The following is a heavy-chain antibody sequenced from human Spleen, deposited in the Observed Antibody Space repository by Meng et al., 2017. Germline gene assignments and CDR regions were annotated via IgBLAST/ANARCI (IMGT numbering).Heavy chain of an antibody. Sequence: GESLKISCAASGFTFDDYTMHWVRQAPGKGLEWVSLISWDGGSTYYADSVKGRFTISRDNAKNSLYLQMNSLRAEDTAVYYCAREISGYSYFPHAFDIWGQGTMVTVSS. D-gene: IGHD5-18*01. CDR2: ISWDGGST. J-gene: IGHJ3*02. CDR1: GFTFDDYT. CDR3: AREISGYSYFPHAFDI. V-gene: IGHV3-43*01.